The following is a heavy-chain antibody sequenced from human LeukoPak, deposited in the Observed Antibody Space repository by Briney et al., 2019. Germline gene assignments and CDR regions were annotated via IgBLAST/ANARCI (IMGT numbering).Heavy chain of an antibody. CDR1: GFTFSNAW. CDR3: AREAAAVDDY. D-gene: IGHD6-13*01. Sequence: PGGSLRLSCAASGFTFSNAWMSWVRQAPGKGLEWVSYISSSGSTIYYADSVKGRFTISRDNAKNSLYLQMNSLRAEDTAVYYCAREAAAVDDYWGQGTLVTVSS. CDR2: ISSSGSTI. V-gene: IGHV3-11*01. J-gene: IGHJ4*02.